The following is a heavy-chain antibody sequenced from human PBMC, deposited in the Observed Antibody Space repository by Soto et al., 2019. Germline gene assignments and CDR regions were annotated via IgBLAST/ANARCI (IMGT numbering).Heavy chain of an antibody. J-gene: IGHJ4*02. D-gene: IGHD1-1*01. CDR3: ARVAVRWLQLTPFYFDY. V-gene: IGHV4-59*01. CDR2: IYYSGST. CDR1: GGSISSYY. Sequence: QVQLQESGPGLVKPSETLSLTCTVSGGSISSYYWSWIRQPPGKGLEWIGYIYYSGSTNYNPSLKSRVTISVDTSKNQFSLKLSSVTAADTAVYYCARVAVRWLQLTPFYFDYWGQGTLVTVSS.